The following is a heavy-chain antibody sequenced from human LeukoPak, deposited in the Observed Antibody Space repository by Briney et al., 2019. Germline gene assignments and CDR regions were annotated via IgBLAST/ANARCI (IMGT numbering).Heavy chain of an antibody. Sequence: GGSLRLSCAASGFTFSSYWMHWVRQAPGKGLVWVSRINSDGRSTNYADSVKGRFTISRDNSKNTLYLQMNSLRAEDTAVYYCAKDPPYSSPGLAFDIWGPGTMVTVSS. V-gene: IGHV3-74*01. CDR1: GFTFSSYW. D-gene: IGHD6-13*01. CDR3: AKDPPYSSPGLAFDI. CDR2: INSDGRST. J-gene: IGHJ3*02.